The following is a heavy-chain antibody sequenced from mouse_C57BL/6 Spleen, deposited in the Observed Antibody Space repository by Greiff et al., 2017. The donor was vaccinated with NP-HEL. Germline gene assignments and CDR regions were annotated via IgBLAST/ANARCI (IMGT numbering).Heavy chain of an antibody. J-gene: IGHJ1*03. CDR3: ARDYHYYGSRPDWDFDV. CDR1: GFTFSSYA. CDR2: ISDGGSYT. V-gene: IGHV5-4*01. D-gene: IGHD1-1*01. Sequence: EVQLVESGGGLVKPGGSLKLSCAASGFTFSSYAMSWVRQTPEKRLEWVATISDGGSYTYYPDNVKGRFTISRDTAKNNLYLHMSHLKSEDTAMYYGARDYHYYGSRPDWDFDVWGTGTTVTVSS.